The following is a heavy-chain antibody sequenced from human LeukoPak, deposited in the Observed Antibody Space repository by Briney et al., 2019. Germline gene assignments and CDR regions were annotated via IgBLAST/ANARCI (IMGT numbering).Heavy chain of an antibody. V-gene: IGHV3-21*01. CDR3: VRDRGGDDYDY. CDR2: ISSSSSYI. J-gene: IGHJ4*02. Sequence: GGSLRLSCAASGFTFTSYCMNWVRQAPGKGLEWVSSISSSSSYIYYADSVNGRFTISRDNAKNSLYLQMNSLRAEETAVYYCVRDRGGDDYDYWGQGTLVTVAS. D-gene: IGHD5-12*01. CDR1: GFTFTSYC.